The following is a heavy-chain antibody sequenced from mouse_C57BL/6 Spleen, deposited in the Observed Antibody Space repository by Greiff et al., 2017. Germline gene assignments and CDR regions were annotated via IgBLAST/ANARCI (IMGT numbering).Heavy chain of an antibody. CDR1: GFTFSSYT. CDR3: ARIPLTAYYFDY. J-gene: IGHJ2*01. V-gene: IGHV5-9*01. Sequence: EVKLMESGGGLVKPGGSLKLSCAASGFTFSSYTMSWVRQTPEKRLEWVATISGGGGNTYYPDSVKGRFTISGDNAKNTLYLQMSSLRSEDTALYYCARIPLTAYYFDYWGQGTTLTVSS. D-gene: IGHD4-1*01. CDR2: ISGGGGNT.